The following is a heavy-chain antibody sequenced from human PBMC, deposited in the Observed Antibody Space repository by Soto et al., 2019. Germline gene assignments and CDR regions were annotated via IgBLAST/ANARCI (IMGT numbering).Heavy chain of an antibody. D-gene: IGHD2-2*01. CDR1: GYTFAGYY. J-gene: IGHJ6*02. Sequence: ASVKVSCKASGYTFAGYYMQWVRQAPGQGLEWMGWINPNSGGTNYAQKFQGWVTMTRDTSISTAYMELSRLRSDDTAVYYCARERVISTSYTYYYYYGMDVWGQGTTVTVSS. CDR3: ARERVISTSYTYYYYYGMDV. CDR2: INPNSGGT. V-gene: IGHV1-2*04.